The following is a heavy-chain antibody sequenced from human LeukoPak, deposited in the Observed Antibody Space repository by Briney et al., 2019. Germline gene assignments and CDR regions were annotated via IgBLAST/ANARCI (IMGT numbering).Heavy chain of an antibody. CDR3: ARDYGWAFDF. CDR1: GFPFSSHV. CDR2: INHNGEAI. J-gene: IGHJ4*02. D-gene: IGHD6-19*01. V-gene: IGHV3-48*02. Sequence: GGSLRLSCAASGFPFSSHVLSWVRQAPGKGLEWVAYINHNGEAIYYPDFVKGRFIISRDNAKNSLFLQMNDLRDEDTAVYYCARDYGWAFDFWGQGTRVTVSS.